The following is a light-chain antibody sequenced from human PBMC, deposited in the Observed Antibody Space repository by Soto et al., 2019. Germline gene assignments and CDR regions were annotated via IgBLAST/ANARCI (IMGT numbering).Light chain of an antibody. J-gene: IGKJ1*01. Sequence: EIVMTQSPATLSVSPGERATLSCRASQSISSNLAWYQHKPGQAPRLPIYETSTRATGIPARFSGSGSGTEFTLTISSLQSEDYAVYYCQQYNNWPPWTFGQGTKVEIK. V-gene: IGKV3-15*01. CDR1: QSISSN. CDR3: QQYNNWPPWT. CDR2: ETS.